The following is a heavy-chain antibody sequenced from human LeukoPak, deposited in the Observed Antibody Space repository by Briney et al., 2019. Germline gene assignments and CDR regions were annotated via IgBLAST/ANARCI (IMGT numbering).Heavy chain of an antibody. V-gene: IGHV3-49*03. CDR2: IRDKAYGGTA. CDR1: GFTFGDYA. Sequence: GSLRLSCIASGFTFGDYAMTWFRQAPGKGLEWVGFIRDKAYGGTADFAAPVKGRFTISRDDSKSIAYLQINSLKTEDTAVYYCSRDSGAAAGTLDSWGQGTLVTVSS. D-gene: IGHD6-13*01. J-gene: IGHJ4*02. CDR3: SRDSGAAAGTLDS.